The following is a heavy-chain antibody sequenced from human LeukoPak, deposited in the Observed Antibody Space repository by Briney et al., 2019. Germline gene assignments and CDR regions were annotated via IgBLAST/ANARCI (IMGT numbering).Heavy chain of an antibody. D-gene: IGHD3-22*01. CDR2: FYTSGST. CDR3: ARDRRYDSSGSDY. CDR1: GGSISSYY. V-gene: IGHV4-4*07. J-gene: IGHJ4*02. Sequence: SETLSLTCTVSGGSISSYYWSWIRQPAGKGLEWIGRFYTSGSTKYNPSLKSRVTISVDTSKNQFPLKLSSVTAADTAVYYCARDRRYDSSGSDYWGQGTLVTVSS.